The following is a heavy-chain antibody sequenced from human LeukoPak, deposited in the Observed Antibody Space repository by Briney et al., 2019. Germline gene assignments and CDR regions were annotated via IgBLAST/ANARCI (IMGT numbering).Heavy chain of an antibody. CDR3: ARYYYDSSGYYFDY. D-gene: IGHD3-22*01. CDR2: IYYSGST. Sequence: SETLFLTCTVSGGSISSYYWSWIRQPPGKGLEWIGYIYYSGSTNYNPSLKSRVTISVDTSKNQFSLKLSSVTAADTAVYYCARYYYDSSGYYFDYWGQGTLVTVSS. V-gene: IGHV4-59*01. J-gene: IGHJ4*02. CDR1: GGSISSYY.